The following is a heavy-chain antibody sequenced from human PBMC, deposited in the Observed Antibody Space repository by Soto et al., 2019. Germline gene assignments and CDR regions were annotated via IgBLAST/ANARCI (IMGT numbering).Heavy chain of an antibody. CDR3: ARYYYGSGSYIDY. Sequence: QVQLQESGPGLVKPSETLSLTCTVSGVSISSYYWSWIRQPPGKGLEWIGYIYYSGSTNYNPSLKSRVTISVDTSKNQFSLKLSSVTAADTAVYYCARYYYGSGSYIDYWGQGTLVTVSS. D-gene: IGHD3-10*01. CDR2: IYYSGST. V-gene: IGHV4-59*08. J-gene: IGHJ4*02. CDR1: GVSISSYY.